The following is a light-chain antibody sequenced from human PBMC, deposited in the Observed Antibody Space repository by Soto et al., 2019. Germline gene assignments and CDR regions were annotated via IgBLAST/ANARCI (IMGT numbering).Light chain of an antibody. J-gene: IGKJ4*01. V-gene: IGKV3-20*01. CDR2: GAS. CDR1: QSVRSNS. Sequence: EMGLTQSPGTLSLSPGERATLSCRASQSVRSNSLAWYQQKPGQAPRLLIYGASTRATGIPDRFSGSGSGTDFTLTITRLETEDFAVFYCQQYGRSPPTFGGGTNMEIK. CDR3: QQYGRSPPT.